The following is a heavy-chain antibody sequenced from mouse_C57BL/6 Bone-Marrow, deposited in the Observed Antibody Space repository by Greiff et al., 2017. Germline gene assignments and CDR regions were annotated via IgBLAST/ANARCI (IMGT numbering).Heavy chain of an antibody. CDR2: IHYDGSST. Sequence: EVMLVESEGGFVQPGSSMKLSCTASGFTFSDSYMALVRQVPEKGLEWVANIHYDGSSTYYLDSLKSRFILSRDNAKNILDLQMSSQKSEDTATYYCARAGPNYSNWDAMDYWGQGTSVTVSS. CDR3: ARAGPNYSNWDAMDY. CDR1: GFTFSDSY. D-gene: IGHD2-5*01. V-gene: IGHV5-16*01. J-gene: IGHJ4*01.